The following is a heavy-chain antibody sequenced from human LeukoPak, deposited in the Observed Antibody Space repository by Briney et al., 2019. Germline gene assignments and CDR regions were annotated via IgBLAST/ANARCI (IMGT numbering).Heavy chain of an antibody. CDR3: ARSRDYGDYALGY. Sequence: ASVKVSCKASGYTFTGYYMHWVRQAPGQGLEWMGWINPNSGGTNYAQKFQGRVTMTRDTSISTAYMELSRLRFDDTAVYYCARSRDYGDYALGYWGQGTLVTISS. CDR2: INPNSGGT. D-gene: IGHD4-17*01. J-gene: IGHJ4*02. V-gene: IGHV1-2*02. CDR1: GYTFTGYY.